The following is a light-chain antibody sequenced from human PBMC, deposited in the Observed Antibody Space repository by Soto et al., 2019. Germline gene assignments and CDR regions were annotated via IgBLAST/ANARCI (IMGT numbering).Light chain of an antibody. V-gene: IGLV2-14*01. CDR3: SSYTTTSRV. J-gene: IGLJ3*02. CDR1: SSDVGAYNY. Sequence: QSVLTQPASVSGSLGQSITISCTGTSSDVGAYNYVSWYQQHPGKAPKLMIYEVSNRPSGVSNRFSGSKSGNTASLTISGLQAEDEADYYCSSYTTTSRVFGGGTKLTVL. CDR2: EVS.